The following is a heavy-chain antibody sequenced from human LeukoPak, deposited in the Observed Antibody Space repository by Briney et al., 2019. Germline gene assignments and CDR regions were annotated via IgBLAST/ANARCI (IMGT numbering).Heavy chain of an antibody. Sequence: GGSLRLSCAASGFTFSSYSMNWVRQAPGKGPEWVSSISSSSSYIYYADSVKGRFTISRDNAKNSLYLQMNSLRAEDTAVYYCAREVRDILTPDAFDIWGQGTMVTVSS. CDR1: GFTFSSYS. CDR2: ISSSSSYI. CDR3: AREVRDILTPDAFDI. V-gene: IGHV3-21*01. D-gene: IGHD3-9*01. J-gene: IGHJ3*02.